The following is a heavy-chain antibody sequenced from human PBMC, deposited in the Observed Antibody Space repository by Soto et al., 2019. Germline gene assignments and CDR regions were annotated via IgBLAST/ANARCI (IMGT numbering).Heavy chain of an antibody. CDR1: GFTFSSYW. D-gene: IGHD6-19*01. Sequence: EVQLVESGGGLVQPGGSLRLSCAASGFTFSSYWMSWVRQAPGKGLEWVANIKQDGSEKYYVDSVKGRFTISRANAKNSLYLKMTSLRAADTAVYYCARDEGSYSSGWYNWFDPWGQGTLVTVSS. CDR3: ARDEGSYSSGWYNWFDP. CDR2: IKQDGSEK. J-gene: IGHJ5*02. V-gene: IGHV3-7*05.